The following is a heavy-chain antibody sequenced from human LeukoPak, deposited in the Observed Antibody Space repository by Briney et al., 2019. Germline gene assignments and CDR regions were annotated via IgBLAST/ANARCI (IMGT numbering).Heavy chain of an antibody. Sequence: SVKVSCKASGGTFSSYAISWVRQAPGQGLECMGRIIPIFGTANYAQKFQGRVTITTDESTSTAYMELSSLRSEDTAVYYCARGAIAAAGTHYYYYYMDVWGKGTTVTVSS. CDR2: IIPIFGTA. CDR3: ARGAIAAAGTHYYYYYMDV. D-gene: IGHD6-13*01. J-gene: IGHJ6*03. V-gene: IGHV1-69*05. CDR1: GGTFSSYA.